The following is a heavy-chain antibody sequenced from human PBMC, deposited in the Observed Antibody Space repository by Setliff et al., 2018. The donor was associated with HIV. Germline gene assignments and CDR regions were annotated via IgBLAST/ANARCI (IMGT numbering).Heavy chain of an antibody. J-gene: IGHJ5*02. CDR2: ISPYNGNT. CDR1: GYSFTSYG. V-gene: IGHV1-18*01. D-gene: IGHD3-16*01. CDR3: ARGVLITFGYQNWFDP. Sequence: ASVKVSCKASGYSFTSYGINWVRQALGQGLEWMGWISPYNGNTDYAQNFQGRVTMTTDTSTSTVYMELRSLISDDTAVYYCARGVLITFGYQNWFDPWGQGTLVTVSS.